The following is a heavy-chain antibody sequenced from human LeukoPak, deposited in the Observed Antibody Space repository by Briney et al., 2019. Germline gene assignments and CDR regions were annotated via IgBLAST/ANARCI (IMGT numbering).Heavy chain of an antibody. CDR2: IYYSGST. J-gene: IGHJ3*02. Sequence: SETLSLTCAVYGGSFSGYYWSWIRQPPGKGLEWIGYIYYSGSTYYNPSLKSRVTISVDTSKNQFSLKLSSVTAADTAVYYCARHTVVGATKIPHDAFDIWGQGTMVTVSS. D-gene: IGHD1-26*01. CDR3: ARHTVVGATKIPHDAFDI. CDR1: GGSFSGYY. V-gene: IGHV4-34*01.